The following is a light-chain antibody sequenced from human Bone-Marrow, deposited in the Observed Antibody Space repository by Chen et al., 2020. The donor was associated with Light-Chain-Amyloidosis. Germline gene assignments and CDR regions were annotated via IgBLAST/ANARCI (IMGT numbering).Light chain of an antibody. CDR1: NIGSTS. Sequence: SYVLTQPSSVSVAPGQPATIACGGNNIGSTSVHGYQQTPGQATLLVVYDDSDRPSGIPERLSGSDSGNTATLTISRVEAGDEADYYCQVWDRSSDRPVFGGGTKLTVL. J-gene: IGLJ3*02. CDR3: QVWDRSSDRPV. CDR2: DDS. V-gene: IGLV3-21*02.